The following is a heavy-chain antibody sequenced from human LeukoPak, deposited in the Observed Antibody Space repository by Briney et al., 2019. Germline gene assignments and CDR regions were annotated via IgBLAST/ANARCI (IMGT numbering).Heavy chain of an antibody. D-gene: IGHD2-15*01. J-gene: IGHJ3*02. CDR1: GYTFTCYY. CDR3: AREGRYCSGGSCYSGGLDAFDI. V-gene: IGHV1-2*02. Sequence: ASVKVSCKASGYTFTCYYMHWVRQAPGQGLEWMGWINPNSGGTNYAQKFQGRVTMTRDTSISTAYMELSRLRSDDTAVYYCAREGRYCSGGSCYSGGLDAFDIWGQGTMVTVSS. CDR2: INPNSGGT.